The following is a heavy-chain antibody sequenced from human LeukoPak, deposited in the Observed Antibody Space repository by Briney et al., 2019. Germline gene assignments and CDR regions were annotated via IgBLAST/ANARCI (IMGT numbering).Heavy chain of an antibody. CDR3: AELGITMIGGV. CDR1: GFTFSRNS. V-gene: IGHV3-48*04. CDR2: ISSSSSTI. D-gene: IGHD3-10*02. Sequence: PGGSLRLSCAASGFTFSRNSMNWVRQAPGKGLEWVSYISSSSSTIYYADSVKGRFTISRDNAKNSLYLQMNSLRAEDTAVYYCAELGITMIGGVWGKGTTVTISS. J-gene: IGHJ6*04.